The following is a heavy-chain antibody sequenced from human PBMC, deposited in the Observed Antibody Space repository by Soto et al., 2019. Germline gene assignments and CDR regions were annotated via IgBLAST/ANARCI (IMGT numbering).Heavy chain of an antibody. V-gene: IGHV4-34*01. CDR2: INHRGST. CDR1: GGSFSGYY. Sequence: QVQLQQWGAGLLKPSETLSLTCAVYGGSFSGYYWNWIRQPPGKGLEWIGEINHRGSTNYNPSLTSRVPLSVDTSKNQFSLKLTSVTAADTAVYYCARGWGRIFDYWGQGTLVTVSS. D-gene: IGHD7-27*01. J-gene: IGHJ4*02. CDR3: ARGWGRIFDY.